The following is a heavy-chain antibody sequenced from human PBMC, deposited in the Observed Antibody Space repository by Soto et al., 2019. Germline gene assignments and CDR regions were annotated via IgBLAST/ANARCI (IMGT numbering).Heavy chain of an antibody. D-gene: IGHD3-22*01. CDR1: GFTFSSYG. J-gene: IGHJ4*02. Sequence: QVQLVESGGGVVQPGRSLRLSCAASGFTFSSYGMHWVRQAPGKGLEWVAVIWYDGSNKYYADSVKGLFTISRDNSKNTLYLQMNSLRAEDTAVYYCARVRSGYYYNGLVDYWGQGTLVTVSS. CDR3: ARVRSGYYYNGLVDY. CDR2: IWYDGSNK. V-gene: IGHV3-33*01.